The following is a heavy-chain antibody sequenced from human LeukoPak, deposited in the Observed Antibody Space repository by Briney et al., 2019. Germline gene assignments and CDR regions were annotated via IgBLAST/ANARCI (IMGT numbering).Heavy chain of an antibody. CDR1: GFTFSSYG. J-gene: IGHJ4*02. CDR3: WKRGIAGGGNGDY. CDR2: ISYDGSNK. V-gene: IGHV3-30*18. D-gene: IGHD1-14*01. Sequence: GGSLRLSCAASGFTFSSYGMHWVRQAPGKGLEWVAVISYDGSNKYYADSVKGRFTISSDNSKNTLYLQMNRLGAEGKAGYYWWKRGIAGGGNGDYWGQGTLVTVSS.